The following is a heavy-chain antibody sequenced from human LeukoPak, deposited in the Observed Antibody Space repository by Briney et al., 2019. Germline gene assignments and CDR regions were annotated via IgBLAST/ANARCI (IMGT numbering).Heavy chain of an antibody. CDR1: GFSFSSYN. CDR2: ITTSSSYT. D-gene: IGHD5-12*01. V-gene: IGHV3-21*01. CDR3: AKGYSDSLGRFDY. J-gene: IGHJ4*02. Sequence: PGGSLRLSCEASGFSFSSYNMDWVRQTPGKGLEWISSITTSSSYTFYADSVKGRFTISRDNARNSLYLQMNSLTAEDTAVYYCAKGYSDSLGRFDYWGQGTLVTVSS.